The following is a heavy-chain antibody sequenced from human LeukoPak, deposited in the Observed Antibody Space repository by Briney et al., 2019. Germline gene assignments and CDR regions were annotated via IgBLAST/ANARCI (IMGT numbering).Heavy chain of an antibody. CDR2: ISGSGVST. V-gene: IGHV3-23*01. D-gene: IGHD5-12*01. CDR1: GFTFSSYA. J-gene: IGHJ4*02. CDR3: AKAPRVDIVATPYDY. Sequence: QSGGSLRLSCAASGFTFSSYAMTWVRQAPGKGLEWVSAISGSGVSTYHADSVKGRFTISRDNSKNTLYLQMNSLRAEDTAVYFCAKAPRVDIVATPYDYWGQGTLVTVSS.